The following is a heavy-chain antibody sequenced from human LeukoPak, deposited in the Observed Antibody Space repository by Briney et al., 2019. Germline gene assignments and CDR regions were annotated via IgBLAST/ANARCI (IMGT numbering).Heavy chain of an antibody. V-gene: IGHV4-59*01. CDR3: ARAQGRMATIFDY. J-gene: IGHJ4*02. CDR1: GGSISSYY. D-gene: IGHD5-24*01. Sequence: NPSETLSLTCTVSGGSISSYYWSWIRPPPGKGLEWIGYIYYSGSTNYNPSLKSRVTISVDTSKNQFSLKLSSVTAADTAVYYCARAQGRMATIFDYWGQGTLVTVSS. CDR2: IYYSGST.